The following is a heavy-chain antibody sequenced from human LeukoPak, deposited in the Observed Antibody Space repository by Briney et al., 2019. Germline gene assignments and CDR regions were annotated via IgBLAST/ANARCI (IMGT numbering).Heavy chain of an antibody. V-gene: IGHV3-7*01. D-gene: IGHD1-26*01. J-gene: IGHJ4*02. Sequence: PGGSLRLACVASGFTFSSYWMAWLRQAPGKGLEWVANIKQDESEKNYVDSVKGRFTISRDNAKNSLFLQMNSLRVEDTAVYYCARDVAGSLDYWGQGTLVTVSS. CDR1: GFTFSSYW. CDR3: ARDVAGSLDY. CDR2: IKQDESEK.